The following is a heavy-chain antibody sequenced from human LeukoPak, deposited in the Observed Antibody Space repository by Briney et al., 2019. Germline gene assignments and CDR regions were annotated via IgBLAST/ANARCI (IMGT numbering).Heavy chain of an antibody. CDR1: GGTFRTYA. CDR3: ARDFSSWYERPHTGFDY. CDR2: IIPIFGTA. Sequence: SVKVSCKASGGTFRTYAVSWGRQAPGQWLELMGGIIPIFGTANYAQKFQGRVTITADESTSAAYMELSSLRSEDTAVYYCARDFSSWYERPHTGFDYWGQGTLVTVSS. J-gene: IGHJ4*02. V-gene: IGHV1-69*13. D-gene: IGHD6-13*01.